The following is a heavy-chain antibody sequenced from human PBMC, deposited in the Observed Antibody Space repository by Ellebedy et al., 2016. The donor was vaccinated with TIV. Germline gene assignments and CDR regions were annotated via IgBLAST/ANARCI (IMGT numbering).Heavy chain of an antibody. CDR3: ANVPGHLPNGNDY. CDR2: ISFDASDK. V-gene: IGHV3-30*18. Sequence: GGSLRLSXVASGFTFSNYGMQWVRQAPGKGLEWVAVISFDASDKQYGDSVKGRFTISRDNFKKTLYLQMNSLRAEDTAVYYCANVPGHLPNGNDYWGQGTLVTVSS. CDR1: GFTFSNYG. J-gene: IGHJ4*02. D-gene: IGHD1-1*01.